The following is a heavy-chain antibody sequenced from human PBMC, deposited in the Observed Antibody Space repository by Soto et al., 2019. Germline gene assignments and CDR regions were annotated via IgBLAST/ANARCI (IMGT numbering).Heavy chain of an antibody. D-gene: IGHD4-4*01. CDR3: ARDQDDYSSNFDH. V-gene: IGHV3-30-3*01. CDR1: GVTFSSYA. J-gene: IGHJ4*02. Sequence: HPGGSLRLACAASGVTFSSYAMHWVRQAPGKGLEWVAVISYDGSNKYYADSVKGRFTISRDNSKNTLYLQMNSLRAEDTAVYYCARDQDDYSSNFDHWGQGTLVTVSS. CDR2: ISYDGSNK.